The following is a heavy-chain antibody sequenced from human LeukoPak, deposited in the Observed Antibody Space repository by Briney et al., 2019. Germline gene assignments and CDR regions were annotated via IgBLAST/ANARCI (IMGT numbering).Heavy chain of an antibody. CDR1: GYTFTSYA. CDR2: ISAYNGNT. CDR3: ARMHSSGWPLDAFDF. J-gene: IGHJ3*01. Sequence: ASVKVSCKASGYTFTSYAISWVRQAPGQGLEWMGWISAYNGNTNYAQNFQGRVTMTTDTSTRTAYMELRSLRFDDTAVYYCARMHSSGWPLDAFDFWGQGTMVTVSS. D-gene: IGHD6-19*01. V-gene: IGHV1-18*01.